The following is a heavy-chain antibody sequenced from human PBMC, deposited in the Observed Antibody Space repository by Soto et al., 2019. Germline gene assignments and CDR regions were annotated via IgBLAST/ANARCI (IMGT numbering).Heavy chain of an antibody. Sequence: PSETLSLTCTVSGGSLGSTIYYWGWIRQPPGKGLEWIGSIYYSGSTYFNPSLKSRVTISVDTSKSQFSLRLTSVTAADTAVYYCARHLSTYDYIWGSYRHYYFDYWGQGTLVTVSS. CDR3: ARHLSTYDYIWGSYRHYYFDY. V-gene: IGHV4-39*01. J-gene: IGHJ4*02. D-gene: IGHD3-16*02. CDR1: GGSLGSTIYY. CDR2: IYYSGST.